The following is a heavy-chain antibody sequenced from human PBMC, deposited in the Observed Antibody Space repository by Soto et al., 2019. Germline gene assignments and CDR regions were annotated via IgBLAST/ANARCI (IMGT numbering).Heavy chain of an antibody. CDR2: IRSKANNYAT. CDR1: GFTFSGSA. Sequence: PGGSLRLSCAASGFTFSGSAMHWVRQASGKGLEWVGRIRSKANNYATAYVASVKGRFTISRDDSKNTAYLQMNSLKTEDTAVYYCTSRVVVPAALAYWGQGALVTVSS. J-gene: IGHJ4*02. D-gene: IGHD2-2*01. V-gene: IGHV3-73*01. CDR3: TSRVVVPAALAY.